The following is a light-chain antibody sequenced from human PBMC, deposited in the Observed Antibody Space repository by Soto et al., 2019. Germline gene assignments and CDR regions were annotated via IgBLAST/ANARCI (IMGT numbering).Light chain of an antibody. Sequence: DIQMTQSPSSLSASVEDRVIITCRASQSIINHLNWYQQKPGKAPKRLIYAASSLQSGVPSRFSGSGSGTEFTLTISSLQPEDFATYYCLQHNSYPWTFGQGTKVDIK. J-gene: IGKJ1*01. CDR2: AAS. CDR3: LQHNSYPWT. V-gene: IGKV1-17*01. CDR1: QSIINH.